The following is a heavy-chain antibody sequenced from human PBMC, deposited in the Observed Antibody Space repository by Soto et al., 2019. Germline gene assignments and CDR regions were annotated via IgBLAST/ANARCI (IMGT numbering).Heavy chain of an antibody. CDR1: GGSFSGYY. V-gene: IGHV4-34*01. D-gene: IGHD3-3*01. CDR2: INHSGST. Sequence: PSETLSLTCAVYGGSFSGYYWSWIRQPPGKGLEWIGEINHSGSTNYNPSLKSRVTISVDTSKNQFSLKLSSVTAADTAVYYCARGITIFGVVMDYYYYMDVWGKGTTVTVSS. CDR3: ARGITIFGVVMDYYYYMDV. J-gene: IGHJ6*03.